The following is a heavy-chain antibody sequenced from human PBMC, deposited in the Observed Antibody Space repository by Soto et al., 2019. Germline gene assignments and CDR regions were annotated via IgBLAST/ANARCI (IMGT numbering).Heavy chain of an antibody. CDR3: ATAGNPYCISTSCYARWFDP. J-gene: IGHJ5*02. D-gene: IGHD2-2*01. CDR1: GGTFSSYA. Sequence: QVQLVQSGAEVKKPGSSVKVSCKASGGTFSSYAISWVRQAPGQGLEWMGGVIPIFGTANYAQKFQGRVTITAPESTSTAYMELRSLRSEDTAVYYCATAGNPYCISTSCYARWFDPWGQGTLVTVSS. CDR2: VIPIFGTA. V-gene: IGHV1-69*12.